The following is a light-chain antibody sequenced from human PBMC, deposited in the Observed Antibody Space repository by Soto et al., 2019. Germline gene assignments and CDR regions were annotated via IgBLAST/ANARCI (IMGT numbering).Light chain of an antibody. CDR1: QSFLYSSNNKNY. J-gene: IGKJ1*01. Sequence: DIVMTQSPDSLAVSLGERATINCKSSQSFLYSSNNKNYLAWYQQKPGQPPKVLIYWASTRESGVPDRFSGSGSGTDFTLTISSLQAEDVAVYYCQQYYSTRTFGQGTK. V-gene: IGKV4-1*01. CDR2: WAS. CDR3: QQYYSTRT.